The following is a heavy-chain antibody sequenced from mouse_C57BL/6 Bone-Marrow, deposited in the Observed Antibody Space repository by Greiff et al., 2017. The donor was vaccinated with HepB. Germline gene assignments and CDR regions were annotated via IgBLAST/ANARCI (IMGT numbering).Heavy chain of an antibody. CDR1: GFTFSDYY. V-gene: IGHV5-12*01. D-gene: IGHD1-1*01. CDR2: ISNGGGST. Sequence: EVHLVESGGGLVQPGGSLKLSCAASGFTFSDYYMYWVRQTPEKRLEWVAYISNGGGSTYYPDTVKGRFTISRDNAKNTLYLQMSRLKSEDTAMYYCARHPYGRSHWYFDVWGTGTTVTVAS. J-gene: IGHJ1*03. CDR3: ARHPYGRSHWYFDV.